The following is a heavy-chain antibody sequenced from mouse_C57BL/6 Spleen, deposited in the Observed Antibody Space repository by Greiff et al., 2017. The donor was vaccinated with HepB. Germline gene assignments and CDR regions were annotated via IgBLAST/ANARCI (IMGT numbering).Heavy chain of an antibody. CDR2: IDPENGDT. V-gene: IGHV14-4*01. J-gene: IGHJ2*01. D-gene: IGHD1-1*01. Sequence: VQLKESGAELVRPGASVKLSCTASGFNIKDDYMHWVKQRPEQGLEWIGWIDPENGDTEYASKFQGKATITADTSSNTAYLQLSSLTSEDTAVYYCTTVSYGSSYDYWGQGTTLTVSS. CDR1: GFNIKDDY. CDR3: TTVSYGSSYDY.